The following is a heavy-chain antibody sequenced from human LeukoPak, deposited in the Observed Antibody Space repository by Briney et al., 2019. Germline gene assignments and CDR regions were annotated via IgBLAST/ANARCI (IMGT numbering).Heavy chain of an antibody. J-gene: IGHJ3*02. CDR2: ISRSSSYI. CDR3: ARDLMSDGAFDI. CDR1: GFTFSDYS. Sequence: SGGSLRLSCTTFGFTFSDYSMNWVRQAPGKGLEWVSSISRSSSYIYYTDSVKGRFTISRENAKKSLYLQMNSLRVEDTAVYYCARDLMSDGAFDIWGQGTMVTVSS. V-gene: IGHV3-21*01. D-gene: IGHD5-24*01.